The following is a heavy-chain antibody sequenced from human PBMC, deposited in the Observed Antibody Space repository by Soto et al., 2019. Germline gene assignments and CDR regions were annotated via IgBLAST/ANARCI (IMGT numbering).Heavy chain of an antibody. Sequence: PSETLSLTCTVSSSPTNSRYYWGWTRQTPGKGLEWVASIYHSGSTHYNPSLKSRATISVDTSNNQFSLRLSSVTAADTAIYYCARNTSGRNFDYWGQGTQVTVSS. CDR2: IYHSGST. V-gene: IGHV4-38-2*02. CDR3: ARNTSGRNFDY. D-gene: IGHD6-19*01. J-gene: IGHJ4*02. CDR1: SSPTNSRYY.